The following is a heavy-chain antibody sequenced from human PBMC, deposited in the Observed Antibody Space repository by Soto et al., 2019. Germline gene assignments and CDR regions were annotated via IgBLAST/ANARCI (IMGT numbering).Heavy chain of an antibody. V-gene: IGHV4-39*01. D-gene: IGHD2-8*01. CDR2: IYYRGRS. CDR3: VSQRTSVLTQAYFDY. CDR1: GGSVSNSNYY. J-gene: IGHJ4*02. Sequence: SETLSLTCTVSGGSVSNSNYYWGWIRQSPGKGLEWIGSIYYRGRSYSKSSVKSRVTISVDTSKNQFSLNLNSVTASDTAVYFCVSQRTSVLTQAYFDYWGPGALVTVSS.